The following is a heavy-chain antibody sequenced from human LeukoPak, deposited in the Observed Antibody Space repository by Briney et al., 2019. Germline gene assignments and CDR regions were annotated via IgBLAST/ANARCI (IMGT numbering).Heavy chain of an antibody. Sequence: GGSLRLSCAASGFTFNTYEMNWVRQAPGKGLEWVSYISSGGSSIYYADSVKGRFTISRDNAKNSLYLQMNSLRAEDTAVYYCARLYSSSSGKAFDIWGQGTMVTVSS. D-gene: IGHD6-6*01. CDR2: ISSGGSSI. CDR3: ARLYSSSSGKAFDI. CDR1: GFTFNTYE. V-gene: IGHV3-48*03. J-gene: IGHJ3*02.